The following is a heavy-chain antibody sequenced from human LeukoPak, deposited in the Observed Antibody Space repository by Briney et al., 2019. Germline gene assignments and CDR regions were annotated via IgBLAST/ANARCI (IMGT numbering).Heavy chain of an antibody. CDR2: IYSGGST. D-gene: IGHD6-19*01. J-gene: IGHJ4*02. CDR1: GFTVTTNY. Sequence: GGSLRLSCVVSGFTVTTNYINWVRQAPGKGLEWVSVIYSGGSTNYADSVKGRFTISRDNSKNTLYLQMNSLRAEDTAVYYCARDDGISGPFDYWGQGTLVTVSS. CDR3: ARDDGISGPFDY. V-gene: IGHV3-53*01.